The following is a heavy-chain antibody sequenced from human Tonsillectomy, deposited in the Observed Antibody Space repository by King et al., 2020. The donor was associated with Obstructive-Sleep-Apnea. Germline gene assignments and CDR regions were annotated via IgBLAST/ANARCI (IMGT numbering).Heavy chain of an antibody. V-gene: IGHV2-26*01. J-gene: IGHJ4*02. CDR2: IFSNDEK. D-gene: IGHD3-22*01. CDR3: ARLSYYYDSSAYYSTYFDY. Sequence: TLKESGPVLVKPTETLTLTCTVSGFSLSSGRMGVSWIRQPPGKALEGLAHIFSNDEKSYSTSLKSILTISKDTSNSQVVLTMTNMDPVDTATYYCARLSYYYDSSAYYSTYFDYRGPGTLVTVSA. CDR1: GFSLSSGRMG.